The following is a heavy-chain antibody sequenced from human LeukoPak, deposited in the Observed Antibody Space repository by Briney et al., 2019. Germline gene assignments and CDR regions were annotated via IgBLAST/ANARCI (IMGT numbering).Heavy chain of an antibody. Sequence: GGFLRLTCAASGFSLSPSWMHWVRQAPGKGLEWVSRIKNDGSWINYADSVKGRFTVSRDNAKNTLNLQMNSLRAEDTAVYFCARDGSAYNLDYWGQGVLVTVSS. J-gene: IGHJ4*02. D-gene: IGHD3-16*01. CDR3: ARDGSAYNLDY. V-gene: IGHV3-74*01. CDR1: GFSLSPSW. CDR2: IKNDGSWI.